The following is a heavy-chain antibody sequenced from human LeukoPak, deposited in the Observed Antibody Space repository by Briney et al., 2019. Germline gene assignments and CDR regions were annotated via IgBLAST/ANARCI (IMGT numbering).Heavy chain of an antibody. CDR1: GGSIGTYY. D-gene: IGHD5-12*01. CDR2: VYYTGHT. V-gene: IGHV4-59*01. CDR3: AREVRSGYGYGMDV. J-gene: IGHJ6*02. Sequence: SETLSLTCTISGGSIGTYYWSWIRQPPGKGLEWIGWVYYTGHTRYNPSLKSRVTIWLETSKNQFSLSLTSVIAADTALYYCAREVRSGYGYGMDVWGQGNTVTVSS.